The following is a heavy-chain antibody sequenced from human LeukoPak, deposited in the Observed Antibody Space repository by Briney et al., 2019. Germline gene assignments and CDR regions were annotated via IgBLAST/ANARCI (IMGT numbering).Heavy chain of an antibody. CDR1: GFTFSSSS. D-gene: IGHD2-15*01. CDR3: AKTRGYCSSGTCYLSD. CDR2: ISYSGNTI. Sequence: GGSLRLSCAAFGFTFSSSSMHWVRQAPGKGLEWVSYISYSGNTIYYADSVKGRFTVSRDNAKNSLYLQINSLRDEDTAVYYCAKTRGYCSSGTCYLSDWGQGTPVSVSS. J-gene: IGHJ4*02. V-gene: IGHV3-48*02.